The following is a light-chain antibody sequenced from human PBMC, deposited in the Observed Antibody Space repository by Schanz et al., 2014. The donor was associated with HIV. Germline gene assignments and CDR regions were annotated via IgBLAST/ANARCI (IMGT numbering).Light chain of an antibody. CDR1: QSVLLSSNNKTY. CDR2: WAS. Sequence: DIVMTQSPDSLAVSLGERAAIHCTSSQSVLLSSNNKTYLAWYQQKPGQPPKLLIFWASTRKFGVPDRFSGSGSGTNFTLTINSLQAEDVAVYYCQQYYTTPYTFGQGTKLEIK. CDR3: QQYYTTPYT. J-gene: IGKJ2*01. V-gene: IGKV4-1*01.